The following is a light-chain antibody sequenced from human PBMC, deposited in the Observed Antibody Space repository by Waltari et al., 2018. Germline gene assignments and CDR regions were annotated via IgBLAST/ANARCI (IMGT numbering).Light chain of an antibody. Sequence: IVLTQSPATLSVSPGERATLPCRASQSVSNYLAWYQQKPGQAPRLLIYETSNRASGIPARFSGSGSGTDFTLTISSLEPEDFAVYYCQLLVNWPLFTFGPGTKVDIK. J-gene: IGKJ3*01. CDR3: QLLVNWPLFT. CDR1: QSVSNY. V-gene: IGKV3-11*01. CDR2: ETS.